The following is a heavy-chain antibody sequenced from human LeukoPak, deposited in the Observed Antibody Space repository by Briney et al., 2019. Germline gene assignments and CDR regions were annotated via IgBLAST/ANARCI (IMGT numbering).Heavy chain of an antibody. Sequence: GGSLRLSCAASGFTFSSYAMSWVRQAPGKGLEWVSAISGSGGSTYYADSVKGRFTISRDNSKNTLYLQMNSLRAEDTAVYYCAKNYYYGSGRFYYFDYWGQGTLVTVSS. CDR1: GFTFSSYA. D-gene: IGHD3-10*01. CDR3: AKNYYYGSGRFYYFDY. CDR2: ISGSGGST. J-gene: IGHJ4*02. V-gene: IGHV3-23*01.